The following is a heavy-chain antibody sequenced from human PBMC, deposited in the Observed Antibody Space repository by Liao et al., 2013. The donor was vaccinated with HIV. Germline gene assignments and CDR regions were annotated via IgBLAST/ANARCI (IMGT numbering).Heavy chain of an antibody. Sequence: QVQLQQWGAGLLKSSETLSLTCAVYGGSFSAYYWTWIRQPPGKGLEWIGEINHSGSTNYSPSLNSRVTISVDTSKNQFSLKLSSVTAADTAVYYCARALTRDAFDIWGQGTMVTVSS. CDR1: GGSFSAYY. V-gene: IGHV4-34*01. CDR3: ARALTRDAFDI. CDR2: INHSGST. J-gene: IGHJ3*02. D-gene: IGHD3-9*01.